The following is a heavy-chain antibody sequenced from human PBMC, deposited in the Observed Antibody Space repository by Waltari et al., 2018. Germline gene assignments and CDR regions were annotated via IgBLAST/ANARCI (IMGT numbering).Heavy chain of an antibody. V-gene: IGHV4-4*02. CDR1: GDSWTNSYW. D-gene: IGHD2-15*01. J-gene: IGHJ4*02. CDR2: VHGSGRA. CDR3: ARDRGRGLYLDT. Sequence: QLQESGPGLMKPSGTLSLSCAVSGDSWTNSYWCSWVRQSPQTGLEWIGQVHGSGRANYNPSFASRVTVSLDTSKNQFALEVTSATAADTAVYFCARDRGRGLYLDTWGPGTLVTVSP.